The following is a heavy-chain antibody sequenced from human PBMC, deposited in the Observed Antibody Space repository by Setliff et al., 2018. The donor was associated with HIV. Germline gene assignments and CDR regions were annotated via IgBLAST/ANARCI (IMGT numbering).Heavy chain of an antibody. Sequence: ASVKVSCKASGYPFTSYGICWVRQAPGHGLEWVGYISPYNGDAYYAEKFQGRVTMTTDTSTTAVSMELTNLRSDDTAVYFCARMQAYYNFWRSTYYFVQADWGQGTLGTSPQ. CDR1: GYPFTSYG. V-gene: IGHV1-18*01. J-gene: IGHJ4*02. CDR2: ISPYNGDA. CDR3: ARMQAYYNFWRSTYYFVQAD. D-gene: IGHD3-3*01.